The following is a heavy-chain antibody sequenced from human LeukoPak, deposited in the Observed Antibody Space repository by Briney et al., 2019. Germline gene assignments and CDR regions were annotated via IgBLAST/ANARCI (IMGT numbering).Heavy chain of an antibody. D-gene: IGHD4-23*01. V-gene: IGHV3-11*01. Sequence: KPGGSLRLSCEASGFTFSDYYMSWIRQAPGKGLEWVSYISSSGSTIYYAGSVKGRFTISRDNAKNSLYLQMNSLRAEDTAVYYCARGLTHRAPYYFDYWGQGTLVTVSS. CDR3: ARGLTHRAPYYFDY. CDR2: ISSSGSTI. CDR1: GFTFSDYY. J-gene: IGHJ4*02.